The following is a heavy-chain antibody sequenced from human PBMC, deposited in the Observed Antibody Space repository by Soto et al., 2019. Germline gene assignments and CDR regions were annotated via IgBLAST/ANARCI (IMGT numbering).Heavy chain of an antibody. CDR1: GFSLSTSGVG. V-gene: IGHV2-5*01. J-gene: IGHJ4*02. D-gene: IGHD1-1*01. CDR2: IYWNDDK. Sequence: QITLKESGPTLVKPTQTLTLTCTFSGFSLSTSGVGVGWIRQPPGKALEWLALIYWNDDKRYSPSLKTRLTITKDTSKNQVVLTMTNMDPVDTATYYCAQGRDGYNYRYFDYWGQGTLVTVSS. CDR3: AQGRDGYNYRYFDY.